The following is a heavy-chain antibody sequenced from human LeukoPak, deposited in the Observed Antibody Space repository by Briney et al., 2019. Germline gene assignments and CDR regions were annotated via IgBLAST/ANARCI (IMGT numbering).Heavy chain of an antibody. D-gene: IGHD6-13*01. J-gene: IGHJ3*02. CDR3: AKDRVLATGDDAFDI. V-gene: IGHV3-74*01. Sequence: GGSLRLSCAASGFTFSSHWMHWVRQVPGKGLVWVSRINKDGSNTFYADSVKGRFTISRDNSKNTLYLQMNSLRAEDTAVYYCAKDRVLATGDDAFDIWGQGTMVTISS. CDR2: INKDGSNT. CDR1: GFTFSSHW.